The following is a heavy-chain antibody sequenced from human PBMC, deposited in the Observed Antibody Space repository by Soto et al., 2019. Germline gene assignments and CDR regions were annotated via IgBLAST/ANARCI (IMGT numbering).Heavy chain of an antibody. CDR3: ARGVTMVRGVIHTPYFDY. J-gene: IGHJ4*02. D-gene: IGHD3-10*01. CDR1: GGSISSGGYY. V-gene: IGHV4-31*03. Sequence: QVQLQESGPGLVKPSQTLSLTCTVSGGSISSGGYYWSWIRQHPGKGVEWIGYIYYSGSTYYNPSLKSRLTISVDTSKNQFSLKLSSVTAADTAVYYCARGVTMVRGVIHTPYFDYWGQGTLVTVSS. CDR2: IYYSGST.